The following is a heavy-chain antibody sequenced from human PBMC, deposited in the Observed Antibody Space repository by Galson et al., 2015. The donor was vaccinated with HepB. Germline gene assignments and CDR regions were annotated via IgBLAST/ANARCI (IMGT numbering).Heavy chain of an antibody. Sequence: SVKVSCKASGYTFTSYAMHWVRQAPGQRLEWMGWINAGNGNTKYSQKFQGRVTITRDTSASTAYMELSSLRSEDTAVYYCARGASSSWCRIGWDYWGQGTLVTVSS. CDR2: INAGNGNT. CDR3: ARGASSSWCRIGWDY. V-gene: IGHV1-3*01. CDR1: GYTFTSYA. J-gene: IGHJ4*02. D-gene: IGHD6-13*01.